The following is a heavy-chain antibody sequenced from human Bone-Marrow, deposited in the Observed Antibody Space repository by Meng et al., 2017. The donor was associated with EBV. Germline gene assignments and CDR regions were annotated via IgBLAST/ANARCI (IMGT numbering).Heavy chain of an antibody. Sequence: QVQLQESGPGLVKPSEPLSLTCTVSGGSISSYYWSWIRQPPGKGLEWIGYIYYSGSSNYNPSLKSRVTISVDTSKNQFSLKLSSVTAADTAVYYCAREKGGGAQDYWGQGTLVTVSS. J-gene: IGHJ4*02. D-gene: IGHD2-15*01. CDR3: AREKGGGAQDY. CDR2: IYYSGSS. V-gene: IGHV4-59*01. CDR1: GGSISSYY.